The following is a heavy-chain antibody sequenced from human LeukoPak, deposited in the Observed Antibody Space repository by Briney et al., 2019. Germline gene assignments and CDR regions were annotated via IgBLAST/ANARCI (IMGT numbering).Heavy chain of an antibody. Sequence: GASVSASRKASGYTFTDYYMHWVRQAPGQGLDWVGWINPTSGATNYAQKFQGRVTMTRDTSNNTSYMELSRLRSDDTAVYYCAREFRTTTWSFDAFDLWGQGTMVTVSS. CDR3: AREFRTTTWSFDAFDL. D-gene: IGHD1/OR15-1a*01. V-gene: IGHV1-2*02. CDR1: GYTFTDYY. CDR2: INPTSGAT. J-gene: IGHJ3*01.